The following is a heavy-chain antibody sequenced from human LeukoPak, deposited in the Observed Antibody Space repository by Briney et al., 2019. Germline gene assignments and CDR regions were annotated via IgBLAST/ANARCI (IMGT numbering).Heavy chain of an antibody. J-gene: IGHJ4*02. V-gene: IGHV4-39*01. D-gene: IGHD3-3*01. CDR3: ARHPFTIFGAVIISTTNFDF. CDR1: GGSISSSSYY. Sequence: SETLSLTCSVSGGSISSSSYYWGWIRQPPGKGLEWIGTINYIGTSYYNPSLKSRVTMSVDTSKNQISLRLTSVTAADTAVYYCARHPFTIFGAVIISTTNFDFWGQGTLVTVSS. CDR2: INYIGTS.